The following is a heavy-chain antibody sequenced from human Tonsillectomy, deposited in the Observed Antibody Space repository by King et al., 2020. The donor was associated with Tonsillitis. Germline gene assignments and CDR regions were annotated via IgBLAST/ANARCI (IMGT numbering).Heavy chain of an antibody. CDR1: GGTFSSYA. V-gene: IGHV1-69*01. D-gene: IGHD3-22*01. J-gene: IGHJ3*02. CDR2: IIPIFGAA. Sequence: QLVQSGAEVKKPGSSVKVSCKSSGGTFSSYAISWVRQAPGQGLEWMGGIIPIFGAANNAQKFQGRVTITADESKRPAYMELSSLRSEDTAVYYCARDGADYYDSSNYSAFDIWGQGTMVTVSS. CDR3: ARDGADYYDSSNYSAFDI.